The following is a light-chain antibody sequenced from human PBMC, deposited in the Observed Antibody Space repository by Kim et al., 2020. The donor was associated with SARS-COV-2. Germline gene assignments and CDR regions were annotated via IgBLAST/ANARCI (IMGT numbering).Light chain of an antibody. Sequence: SSELTQDPAVSVALGQTVRITCQVDSLRNYYASWYQQKPRQAPVVVIYGRNDRPSGIPDRFSGSNSGNTASLTITGAQAEDEANYYCNSRDSSGNHLVFGGGTQLTVL. J-gene: IGLJ3*02. V-gene: IGLV3-19*01. CDR1: SLRNYY. CDR3: NSRDSSGNHLV. CDR2: GRN.